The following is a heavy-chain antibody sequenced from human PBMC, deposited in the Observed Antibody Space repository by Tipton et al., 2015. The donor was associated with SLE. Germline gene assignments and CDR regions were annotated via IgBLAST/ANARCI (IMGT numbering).Heavy chain of an antibody. Sequence: TLSLTCTVSSDSISGYYWSWIRQPPGSALEWIGYISDSGTTDYNPSLTSRTTMSVDRSKNQISLRLTSVTAADTAVYFCARGDSRRVISTSFDFWYFDIWGRGTHVTVSS. CDR2: ISDSGTT. CDR3: ARGDSRRVISTSFDFWYFDI. D-gene: IGHD3-22*01. V-gene: IGHV4-59*01. CDR1: SDSISGYY. J-gene: IGHJ2*01.